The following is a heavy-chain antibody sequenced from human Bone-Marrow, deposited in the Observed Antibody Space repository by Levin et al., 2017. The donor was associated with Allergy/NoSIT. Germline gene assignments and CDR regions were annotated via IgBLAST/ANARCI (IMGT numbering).Heavy chain of an antibody. Sequence: GGSLRLSCAASGFTFSSYGMHWVRQAPGKGLEWVAVIWYDGSNKYYADSVKGRFTISRDNSKNTLYLQMNSLRAEDTAVYYCARDIMTHLRQDTGPPTGGPGIAVAGTGLVDYWGQGTLVTVSS. D-gene: IGHD6-19*01. CDR3: ARDIMTHLRQDTGPPTGGPGIAVAGTGLVDY. J-gene: IGHJ4*02. V-gene: IGHV3-33*01. CDR2: IWYDGSNK. CDR1: GFTFSSYG.